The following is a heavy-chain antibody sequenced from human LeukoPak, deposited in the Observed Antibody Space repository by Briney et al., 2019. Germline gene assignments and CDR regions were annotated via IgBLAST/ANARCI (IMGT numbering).Heavy chain of an antibody. V-gene: IGHV3-7*01. J-gene: IGHJ4*02. CDR2: IKQDGSEK. D-gene: IGHD2/OR15-2a*01. CDR3: AREGPRGNSQFDY. CDR1: GFTFSTYW. Sequence: GGSLRLSCAASGFTFSTYWMSWVRQAPGKGLEWVANIKQDGSEKYYVDSVKGRLTISRDNSKNTLYLQMNSLRAEDTAIYYCAREGPRGNSQFDYWGQGTLVTVSS.